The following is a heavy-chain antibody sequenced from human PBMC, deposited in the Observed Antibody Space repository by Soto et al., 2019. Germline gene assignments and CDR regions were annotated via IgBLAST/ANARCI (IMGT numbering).Heavy chain of an antibody. D-gene: IGHD3-9*01. CDR3: ARDQGEYDIMTERYFYYMDV. J-gene: IGHJ6*03. V-gene: IGHV3-21*04. CDR2: ISSSSGYI. CDR1: GFTLSTYR. Sequence: EVQLVESGGGLVKTGGSLRLSCAASGFTLSTYRMSWVRQAPGKALEWVSSISSSSGYIYYADSVKGRFTISRDNAKNSLDLQMNSLRAEDTAVYYCARDQGEYDIMTERYFYYMDVWGKGTTVTISS.